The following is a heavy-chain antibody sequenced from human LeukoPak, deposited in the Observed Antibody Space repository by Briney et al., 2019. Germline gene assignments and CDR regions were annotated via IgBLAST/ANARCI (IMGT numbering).Heavy chain of an antibody. D-gene: IGHD2-15*01. Sequence: ASVKVSCKASGYTFTSYGISWGRQAPGQGLEWMGWISAYNGNTNYAQKLQGRVTMTTDTSTSTAYMELRSLRSDDTAVYYCARDATVVVAATQKRDMDVWGKGTTVTVSS. J-gene: IGHJ6*03. CDR2: ISAYNGNT. CDR1: GYTFTSYG. V-gene: IGHV1-18*01. CDR3: ARDATVVVAATQKRDMDV.